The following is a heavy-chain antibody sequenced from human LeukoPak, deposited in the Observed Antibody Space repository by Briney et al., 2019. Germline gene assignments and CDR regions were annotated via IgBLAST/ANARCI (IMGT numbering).Heavy chain of an antibody. V-gene: IGHV4-34*01. D-gene: IGHD6-6*01. CDR2: IDHGGSS. Sequence: SETLSLTCAVHGESFSAYFWSWIRQVPGKGLEWIGEIDHGGSSNYNPPLKSRATISVDTSKNHFSLSLTSVTAADTAVYYCATRSSTLAAARCFDDWGQGTVVTVSS. CDR1: GESFSAYF. J-gene: IGHJ4*03. CDR3: ATRSSTLAAARCFDD.